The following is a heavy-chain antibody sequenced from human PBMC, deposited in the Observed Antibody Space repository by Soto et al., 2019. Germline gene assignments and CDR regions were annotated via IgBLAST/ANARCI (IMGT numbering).Heavy chain of an antibody. D-gene: IGHD6-19*01. V-gene: IGHV1-8*01. CDR1: GYTFTSYD. Sequence: GASVKVSCKASGYTFTSYDINCVRHATGQGLEWMGWMNPNSGNTGYAQKFQGRVTMTRNTSISTAYMELSSLRSEDTAVYYCARSVEWLASFDYWGQGTLVTVSS. CDR2: MNPNSGNT. CDR3: ARSVEWLASFDY. J-gene: IGHJ4*02.